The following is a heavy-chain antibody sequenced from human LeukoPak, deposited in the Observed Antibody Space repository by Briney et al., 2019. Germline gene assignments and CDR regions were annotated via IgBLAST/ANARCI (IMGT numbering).Heavy chain of an antibody. J-gene: IGHJ6*02. V-gene: IGHV4-34*01. Sequence: TNYNPSLKSRVTISVDTSKNQFSLKLSSVTAADTAVYYCARSRKYYYGSGALYYGMDVWGQGTTVTVSS. CDR3: ARSRKYYYGSGALYYGMDV. D-gene: IGHD3-10*01. CDR2: T.